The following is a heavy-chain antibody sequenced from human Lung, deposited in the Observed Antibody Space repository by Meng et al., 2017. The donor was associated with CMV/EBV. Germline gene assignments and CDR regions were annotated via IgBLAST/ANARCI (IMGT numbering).Heavy chain of an antibody. Sequence: ASVKVSCKASGYTFSSYDINWVRQATGQGLEWMGWMNPNRGNTGYAQKFQGRVTMTRNTSISTAYMELSSLRSEDTAVYYCARVDYYDSSGYPMTYNWFDPWGQGTLVXSPQ. J-gene: IGHJ5*02. D-gene: IGHD3-22*01. CDR2: MNPNRGNT. V-gene: IGHV1-8*01. CDR1: GYTFSSYD. CDR3: ARVDYYDSSGYPMTYNWFDP.